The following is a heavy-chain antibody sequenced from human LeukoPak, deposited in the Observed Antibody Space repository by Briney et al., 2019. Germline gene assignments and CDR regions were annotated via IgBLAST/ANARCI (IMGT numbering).Heavy chain of an antibody. CDR1: GFTFSSYG. V-gene: IGHV3-30*02. CDR2: TRFDGSYK. J-gene: IGHJ4*02. D-gene: IGHD3/OR15-3a*01. Sequence: GGSLRLSCAASGFTFSSYGMHWVRQAPGKGLERVAFTRFDGSYKYYADSVKGRFTISRDNSNNTLYLQMNSLRAEDTAVYYCAGDLDFWTGSKGGYWGQGTLVTVSS. CDR3: AGDLDFWTGSKGGY.